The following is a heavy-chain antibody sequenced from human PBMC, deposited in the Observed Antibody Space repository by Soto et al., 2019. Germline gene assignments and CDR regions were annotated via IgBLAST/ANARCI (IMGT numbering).Heavy chain of an antibody. J-gene: IGHJ4*02. D-gene: IGHD3-9*01. CDR1: GFSFSSYA. CDR3: AKDSSLPTYDILTGYYGFGGGNDY. CDR2: ISGSGGST. V-gene: IGHV3-23*01. Sequence: PGGSLRLSCAASGFSFSSYAMSWVRQAPGKGLEWVSAISGSGGSTYYADSVKGRFTISRDNSKNTLYLQMNSLRAEDTAVYYCAKDSSLPTYDILTGYYGFGGGNDYWGRGTLVTVSS.